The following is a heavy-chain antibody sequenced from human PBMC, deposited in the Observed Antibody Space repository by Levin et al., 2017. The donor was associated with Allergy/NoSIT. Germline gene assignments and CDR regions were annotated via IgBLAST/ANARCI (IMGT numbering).Heavy chain of an antibody. Sequence: GESLKISCQASGYAFSSYGINWVRQAPGQGLEWLGWISGYNGNTNYEQKFQGRVTMITDTSTSTVYMELRSLRSDDTALYYCARDYKYGSSAGLGYWGQGTLVTVSS. J-gene: IGHJ4*02. CDR3: ARDYKYGSSAGLGY. CDR2: ISGYNGNT. D-gene: IGHD6-6*01. CDR1: GYAFSSYG. V-gene: IGHV1-18*01.